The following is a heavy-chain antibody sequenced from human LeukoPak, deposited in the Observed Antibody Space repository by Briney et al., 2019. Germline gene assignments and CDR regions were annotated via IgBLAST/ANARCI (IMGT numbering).Heavy chain of an antibody. CDR1: GFTFSSYS. D-gene: IGHD2-21*02. J-gene: IGHJ4*02. Sequence: GGSLRLSCAASGFTFSSYSMNWVRQAPGKGLEWVSYTSSSNNTIYYADPVKGRFTISRDNAKNSLYLQMNSLRDEDTAVYYCARSTYCGGDCYPALGYWGQGTPVTVSS. CDR2: TSSSNNTI. V-gene: IGHV3-48*02. CDR3: ARSTYCGGDCYPALGY.